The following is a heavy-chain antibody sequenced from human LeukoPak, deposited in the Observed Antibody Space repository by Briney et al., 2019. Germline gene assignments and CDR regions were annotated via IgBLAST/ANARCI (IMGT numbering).Heavy chain of an antibody. CDR2: IRYDGSNK. V-gene: IGHV3-30*02. CDR1: GFTFSSYG. J-gene: IGHJ4*02. Sequence: PGESLRLSCAASGFTFSSYGMHWVRQAPGKGLEWVAFIRYDGSNKYYADSVKGRFTISRDNSKNTLYLQMNSLRAEDTAAYYCAKVVVVAATFHYWGQGTLVTVSS. D-gene: IGHD2-15*01. CDR3: AKVVVVAATFHY.